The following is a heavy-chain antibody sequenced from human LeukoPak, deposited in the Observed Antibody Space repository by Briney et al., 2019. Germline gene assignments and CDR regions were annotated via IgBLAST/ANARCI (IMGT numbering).Heavy chain of an antibody. D-gene: IGHD2-21*02. CDR1: GFTFISYG. CDR2: INTDGSST. Sequence: GGSLRLSCAASGFTFISYGMQWVRQAPGKGLVWVSRINTDGSSTSYADSVKGRFTVSRDNAKNTVYLQVHSLRAEDTAVYFCTRELPREVTLDYWGQGTLVTVSS. CDR3: TRELPREVTLDY. V-gene: IGHV3-74*01. J-gene: IGHJ4*01.